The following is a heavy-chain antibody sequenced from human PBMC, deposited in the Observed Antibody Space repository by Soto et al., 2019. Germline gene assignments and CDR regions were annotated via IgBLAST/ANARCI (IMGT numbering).Heavy chain of an antibody. J-gene: IGHJ4*02. CDR3: ARVQAANYRDYSGFYLND. CDR1: VYSFSDYY. V-gene: IGHV1-2*02. D-gene: IGHD3-22*01. CDR2: INPNTGGT. Sequence: QVQLEQSGAEVKKPGGSVKVSCKASVYSFSDYYVHWVRQAPGQGLECMGWINPNTGGTSYAQKFQGRIAMTSDTSISTAYMELSKLRYDNQAVYYCARVQAANYRDYSGFYLNDWDKGTQVTGS.